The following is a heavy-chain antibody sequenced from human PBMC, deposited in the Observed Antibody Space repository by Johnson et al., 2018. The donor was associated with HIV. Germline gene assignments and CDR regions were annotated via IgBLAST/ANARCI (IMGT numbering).Heavy chain of an antibody. CDR1: GFTFSSYG. V-gene: IGHV3-33*06. J-gene: IGHJ3*02. D-gene: IGHD3-3*01. CDR3: AKDVGYYDFWSGYAPKNAFDI. CDR2: IWYDGSNK. Sequence: QVQVVESGGGVVQPGRSLRLSCAASGFTFSSYGMHWVRQAPGKGLEWVAVIWYDGSNKYYADSVKGRFTISRDNSKNTLYLQMNSLRAEDTAVYYCAKDVGYYDFWSGYAPKNAFDIWGQGTMVTVSS.